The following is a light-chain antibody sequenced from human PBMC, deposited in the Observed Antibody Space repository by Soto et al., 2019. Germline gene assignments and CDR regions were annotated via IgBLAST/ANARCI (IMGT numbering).Light chain of an antibody. V-gene: IGLV2-14*01. J-gene: IGLJ2*01. CDR2: DVS. CDR3: RSYTSSSTPVV. CDR1: SSDVGGYNY. Sequence: QSALTQPASVSGSPGQSITISCTGTSSDVGGYNYVSWYQQHPGKAPKLMIYDVSNRPSGVSNRFSGSKSGNTASLTISGLQAADEADYYCRSYTSSSTPVVFGGGTKLTVL.